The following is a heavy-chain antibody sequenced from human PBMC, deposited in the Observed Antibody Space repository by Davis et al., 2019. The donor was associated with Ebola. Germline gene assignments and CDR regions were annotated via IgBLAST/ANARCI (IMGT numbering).Heavy chain of an antibody. CDR3: ARGWLRTGLDI. V-gene: IGHV6-1*01. J-gene: IGHJ3*02. D-gene: IGHD5-12*01. Sequence: PSETLSLTCAISGDSVAGGTGGWNWIRQSPSRGLEWLGRTYYSSKWYNDYAECVKGRIIINPDTSKNQFSLQLNSVTPEDTAVYYCARGWLRTGLDIWGQGTMVIVSS. CDR1: GDSVAGGTGG. CDR2: TYYSSKWYN.